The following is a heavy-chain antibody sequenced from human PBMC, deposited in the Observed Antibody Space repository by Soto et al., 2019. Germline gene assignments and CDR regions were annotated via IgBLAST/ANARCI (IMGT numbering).Heavy chain of an antibody. D-gene: IGHD1-20*01. CDR2: INGDGRIT. J-gene: IGHJ4*02. CDR1: GFTFNNYW. Sequence: EVQLVESGGGLVQPGGSLRLSCAASGFTFNNYWMHWVRQAPGKGLVWVSRINGDGRITNYADSVKGRFTISRDNAQNTLYLQMNSLRAEDTAVYYCARGLYNKYGHDYWGQGTLVTVSS. CDR3: ARGLYNKYGHDY. V-gene: IGHV3-74*01.